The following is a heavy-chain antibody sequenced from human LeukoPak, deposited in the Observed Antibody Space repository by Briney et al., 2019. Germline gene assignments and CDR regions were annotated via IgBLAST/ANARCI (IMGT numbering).Heavy chain of an antibody. CDR1: GFTFSDYY. Sequence: GGSLGLSCAASGFTFSDYYMSWIRQAPGKGLEWVSYISSSSSYTNYADSVKGRFTISRDNSKNTLYLQMNSLRAEDTAVYHCAKRLAMTGTYHFDYWGQGTLVTVSS. J-gene: IGHJ4*02. CDR3: AKRLAMTGTYHFDY. CDR2: ISSSSSYT. V-gene: IGHV3-11*03. D-gene: IGHD6-19*01.